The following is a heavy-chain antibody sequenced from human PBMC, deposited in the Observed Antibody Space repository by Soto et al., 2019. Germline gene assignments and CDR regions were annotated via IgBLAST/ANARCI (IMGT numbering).Heavy chain of an antibody. J-gene: IGHJ4*02. CDR1: GFTFSGYW. CDR3: ARAYGSGSYYNV. D-gene: IGHD3-10*01. V-gene: IGHV3-7*01. Sequence: GGSLRLSCAASGFTFSGYWMSWVRQAPGKGLEWVANIKQDGSEKYYVDSVKGRFTISRDNTKNSLYLQMNSLRAEDTAVYYCARAYGSGSYYNVWGQGTLVTVSS. CDR2: IKQDGSEK.